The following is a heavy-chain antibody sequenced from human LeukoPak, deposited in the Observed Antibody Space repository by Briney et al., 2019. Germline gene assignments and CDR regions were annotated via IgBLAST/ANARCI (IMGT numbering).Heavy chain of an antibody. CDR1: GGSFSGYY. J-gene: IGHJ4*02. D-gene: IGHD3-3*01. V-gene: IGHV4-34*01. CDR3: ARAPIFGVVILRGGFDY. CDR2: INHSGST. Sequence: SETLSLTCAVYGGSFSGYYCSWIRQPPGKGLEWIGEINHSGSTNYNPSLKSRVTISVDTSKNQFSLKLSSVTAADTAVYYCARAPIFGVVILRGGFDYWGQGTLVTVSS.